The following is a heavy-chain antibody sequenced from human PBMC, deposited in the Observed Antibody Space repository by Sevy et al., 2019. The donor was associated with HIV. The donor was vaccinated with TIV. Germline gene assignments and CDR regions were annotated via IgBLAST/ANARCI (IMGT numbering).Heavy chain of an antibody. CDR2: IYSGGST. J-gene: IGHJ6*02. V-gene: IGHV3-66*01. CDR3: ARDRYYDASGYYYYYYGMDV. D-gene: IGHD3-22*01. Sequence: GGSLRLSCAASEFTVTNNDMSWVRQAPGKGLEWVSTIYSGGSTFYADSVKGRFTISRDNSKNTLYLKMNSLRAEDTAVYYCARDRYYDASGYYYYYYGMDVWGQGTTVTVSS. CDR1: EFTVTNND.